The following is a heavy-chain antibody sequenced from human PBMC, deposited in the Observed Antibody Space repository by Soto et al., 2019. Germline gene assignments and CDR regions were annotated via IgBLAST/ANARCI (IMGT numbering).Heavy chain of an antibody. CDR1: GFTFSSYS. V-gene: IGHV3-48*02. CDR2: ISSSSSTI. D-gene: IGHD3-22*01. J-gene: IGHJ4*02. CDR3: ARDQDYYDSSGYPFDY. Sequence: GGSLRLSFAASGFTFSSYSMNWVRQAPGKGLEWVSYISSSSSTIYYADSVKGRFTISRDNAKNSLYLQMNSLRDEDTAVYYCARDQDYYDSSGYPFDYWGQGTLVTVSS.